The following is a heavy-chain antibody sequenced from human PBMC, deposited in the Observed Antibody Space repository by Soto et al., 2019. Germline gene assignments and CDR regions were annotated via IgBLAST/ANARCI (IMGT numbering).Heavy chain of an antibody. D-gene: IGHD3-9*01. CDR3: TTVPDYDILALLRDY. CDR2: IKSKTDGGTT. V-gene: IGHV3-15*07. Sequence: GGSLRLSCAASGFTFSNAWMNWVRQAPGKGLEWVGRIKSKTDGGTTDYAAPVKGRFTISRDDSKNTLYLQMNSLKTEDTAVYYCTTVPDYDILALLRDYWGQGTLVTVSS. CDR1: GFTFSNAW. J-gene: IGHJ4*02.